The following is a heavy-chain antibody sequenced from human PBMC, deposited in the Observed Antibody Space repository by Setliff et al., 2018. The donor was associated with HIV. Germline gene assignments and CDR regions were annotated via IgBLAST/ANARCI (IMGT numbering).Heavy chain of an antibody. CDR1: GDSLAGSPYS. D-gene: IGHD6-19*01. J-gene: IGHJ4*02. Sequence: SETLSLTCTVSGDSLAGSPYSWGWVRQPPGQGLEWLGNLFHTGSSYFNPSLKSRLTMSVDTSKNQFSLSLISMTAADSAVYYCARQGAVTGHAFDSWGPGALVTVSS. CDR2: LFHTGSS. CDR3: ARQGAVTGHAFDS. V-gene: IGHV4-39*01.